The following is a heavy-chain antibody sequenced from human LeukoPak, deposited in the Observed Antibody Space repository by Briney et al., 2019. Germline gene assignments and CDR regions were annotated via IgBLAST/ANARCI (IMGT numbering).Heavy chain of an antibody. CDR1: GGSISSSSYY. J-gene: IGHJ4*02. CDR2: IYYSGST. CDR3: ARSLVRGVIIRGGYFDY. Sequence: PSETLSLTCTVSGGSISSSSYYWGWIRQPPGKGLEWIGSIYYSGSTYYNPSLKSRVTISVDTSKNQFSQKLSSVTAADTAVYYCARSLVRGVIIRGGYFDYWGQGTLVTVSS. D-gene: IGHD3-10*01. V-gene: IGHV4-39*01.